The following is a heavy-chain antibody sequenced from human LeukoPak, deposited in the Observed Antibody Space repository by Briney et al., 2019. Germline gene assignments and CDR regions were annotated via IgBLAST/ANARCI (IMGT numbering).Heavy chain of an antibody. CDR3: EKGGGGGFPLYVFDV. Sequence: GGSLRLSCAASGFTFDDYAMHWVRQAPGKGLEWVSGISWNRSPIGYADSMKGRLTISRDNAKNSLYLQMNSLRAEDTALYYCEKGGGGGFPLYVFDVGGHGKMGPV. J-gene: IGHJ3*01. D-gene: IGHD3-16*01. V-gene: IGHV3-9*01. CDR2: ISWNRSPI. CDR1: GFTFDDYA.